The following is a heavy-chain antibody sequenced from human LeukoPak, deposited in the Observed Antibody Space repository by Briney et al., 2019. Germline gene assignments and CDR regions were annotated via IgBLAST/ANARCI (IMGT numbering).Heavy chain of an antibody. V-gene: IGHV3-23*01. CDR3: AKKSPYGGADY. CDR1: GFTFSNSA. CDR2: ISGNGGIT. D-gene: IGHD4-23*01. J-gene: IGHJ4*02. Sequence: GGSLRLSCAASGFTFSNSAMSWVRRAPGKGLEWVSAISGNGGITYYEDSVKGQFTISRDNSKNTLYLQLNTLRADDTAVYYCAKKSPYGGADYWGQGTLVTVSS.